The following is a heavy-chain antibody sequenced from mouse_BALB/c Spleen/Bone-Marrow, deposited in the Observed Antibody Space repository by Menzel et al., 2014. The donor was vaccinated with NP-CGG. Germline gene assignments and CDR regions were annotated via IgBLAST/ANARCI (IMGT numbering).Heavy chain of an antibody. D-gene: IGHD2-2*01. CDR3: ARWLPLAY. CDR2: IDPANGNT. Sequence: EVQVVESGAELVKPGASVKLSCTASGFNIKDTYMHWVKQRPEQGLEWIGRIDPANGNTKYDTKFQGKATITADTSSNTAYLQLSSLTSGDTAVYYCARWLPLAYWGQGTLVTVSA. J-gene: IGHJ3*01. V-gene: IGHV14-3*02. CDR1: GFNIKDTY.